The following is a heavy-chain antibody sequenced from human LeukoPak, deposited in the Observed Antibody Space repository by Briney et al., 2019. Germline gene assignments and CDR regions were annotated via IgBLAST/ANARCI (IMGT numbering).Heavy chain of an antibody. CDR2: IKSKTDGGTT. D-gene: IGHD3-16*02. CDR3: TTADYVWGSYRFLDN. V-gene: IGHV3-15*01. J-gene: IGHJ4*02. Sequence: PGGSLKLSCAASGFTFSNAWLSWVRQAPGKGLEWVGRIKSKTDGGTTDYAAPVKGRFTISRDDSKNTLYLQMNSLKTEDTAVYYCTTADYVWGSYRFLDNWGQGTLVTVSS. CDR1: GFTFSNAW.